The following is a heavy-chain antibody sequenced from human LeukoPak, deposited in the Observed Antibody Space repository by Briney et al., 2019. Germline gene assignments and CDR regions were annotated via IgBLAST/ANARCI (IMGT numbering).Heavy chain of an antibody. CDR1: GGTFSSYA. V-gene: IGHV1-69*13. CDR2: IIPIFGTA. Sequence: ASVKVSCKASGGTFSSYAISWVRQAPRQGLEWMGGIIPIFGTANYAQKFQGRVTITADESTSTAYMELSSLRSEDTAVYYCARVHQLGSGSYAYYFDYWGQGTLVTVSS. CDR3: ARVHQLGSGSYAYYFDY. J-gene: IGHJ4*02. D-gene: IGHD1-26*01.